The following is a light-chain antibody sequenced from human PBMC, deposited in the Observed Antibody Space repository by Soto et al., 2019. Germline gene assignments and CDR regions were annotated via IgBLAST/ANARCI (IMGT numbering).Light chain of an antibody. J-gene: IGLJ2*01. CDR2: VNN. CDR3: QSYDNSLSGYVV. CDR1: SSNIGAGYD. V-gene: IGLV1-40*01. Sequence: QSVLTQPPSVSGAPGQRVTISCTGSSSNIGAGYDVHWYKQLPGTAPKHLISVNNNWPSGDPDRFSASKSGTSASLAITGLQAEDEADYYCQSYDNSLSGYVVFGGGTKLTVL.